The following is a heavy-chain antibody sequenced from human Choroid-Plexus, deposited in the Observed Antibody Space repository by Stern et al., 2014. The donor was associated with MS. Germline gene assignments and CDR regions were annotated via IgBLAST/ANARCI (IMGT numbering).Heavy chain of an antibody. CDR2: ISYDGREK. V-gene: IGHV3-30*18. J-gene: IGHJ4*02. D-gene: IGHD2-15*01. CDR1: GFTFSNFG. CDR3: AKDRQWSTYFFDY. Sequence: VQLVQSGGGVAQPGRPLILSCAASGFTFSNFGMHWVRQAPGKGLEWVALISYDGREKYYADSVKGRFTIFRDNSKNTLYMHMNSLRAEDTAVYYCAKDRQWSTYFFDYWGQGALVTVSS.